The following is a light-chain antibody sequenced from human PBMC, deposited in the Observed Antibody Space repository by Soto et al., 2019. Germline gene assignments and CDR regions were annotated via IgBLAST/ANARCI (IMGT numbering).Light chain of an antibody. V-gene: IGKV3-11*01. CDR1: QSVSRY. CDR3: HQRSNWPLT. CDR2: DAS. J-gene: IGKJ4*01. Sequence: TLSLSPGERATLSCRASQSVSRYLAWYQQKPGQAPRLLIYDASNRATGIPARFSGSGSGTDFTLTISSLEPEDFAVYYCHQRSNWPLTFGGGTKVDIK.